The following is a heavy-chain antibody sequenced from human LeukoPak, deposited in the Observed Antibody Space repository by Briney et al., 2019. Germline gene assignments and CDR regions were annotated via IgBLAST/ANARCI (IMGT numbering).Heavy chain of an antibody. D-gene: IGHD3-9*01. J-gene: IGHJ2*01. CDR3: ARRRGYDILTGYPHWYFDL. Sequence: SETLSLTCTVSGGSISSYYWSWIRQPPGKGLEWIGYIYYSGSTNYNPSLKSRVTISVDTSKNQFSLKLSSVTAADTAVYYCARRRGYDILTGYPHWYFDLWGRGTLVTVSP. CDR2: IYYSGST. V-gene: IGHV4-59*08. CDR1: GGSISSYY.